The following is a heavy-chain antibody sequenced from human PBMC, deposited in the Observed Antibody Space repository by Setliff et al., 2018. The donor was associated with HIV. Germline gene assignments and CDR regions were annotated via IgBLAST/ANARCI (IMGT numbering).Heavy chain of an antibody. J-gene: IGHJ5*02. CDR1: GGSISSSNW. CDR2: IYHGVST. V-gene: IGHV4-4*02. D-gene: IGHD5-12*01. CDR3: ARDFKRYNSPCRFDP. Sequence: ASETLSLTCAVSGGSISSSNWWSWVRQPPGKGLEWIGEIYHGVSTNYNPSLKSRVTISVDKSKNQFSLKLSSVTAADTAVYYCARDFKRYNSPCRFDPWGPGTLVTVSS.